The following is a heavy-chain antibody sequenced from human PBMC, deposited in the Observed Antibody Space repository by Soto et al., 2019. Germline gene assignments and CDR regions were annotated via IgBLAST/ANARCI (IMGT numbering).Heavy chain of an antibody. J-gene: IGHJ4*02. CDR2: IKQEGSEK. V-gene: IGHV3-7*03. CDR1: GFTFSSYW. D-gene: IGHD2-21*02. CDR3: ARAEYCGGDCYSFQSY. Sequence: EVQLVESGGGLVQPGGSLRLSCAASGFTFSSYWMSWVRQAPGKGLEWVANIKQEGSEKYYVDSVKGGFTNSRDNAKNSLYLQMNSLRAEDTAVYYCARAEYCGGDCYSFQSYWGQGTLVTVSS.